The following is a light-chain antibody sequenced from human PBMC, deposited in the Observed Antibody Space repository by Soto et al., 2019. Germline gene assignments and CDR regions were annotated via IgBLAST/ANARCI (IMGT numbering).Light chain of an antibody. CDR1: QSVSSY. CDR2: DAS. CDR3: KQRSNWPT. Sequence: EIVLTQYPATLSLSPGERATLSCRASQSVSSYLAWYQQQPGQAPRLLIYDASNRATGIPARFSGSGSGTDFTLNLRGIEPADFAGYYLKQRSNWPTFGQWKKLEI. J-gene: IGKJ2*01. V-gene: IGKV3-11*01.